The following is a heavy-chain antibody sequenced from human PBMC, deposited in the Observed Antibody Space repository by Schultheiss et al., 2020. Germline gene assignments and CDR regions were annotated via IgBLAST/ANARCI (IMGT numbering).Heavy chain of an antibody. D-gene: IGHD4-17*01. Sequence: SQTLSLTCTVSGGSISSYYWSWIRQPAGKGLEWIGRIYTSGSTNYNPSLKSRVTMSVDTSKNQFSLKLSSVTAADTAVYYCARGLATVTQFDYWGQGTLVTVSS. J-gene: IGHJ4*02. CDR2: IYTSGST. CDR3: ARGLATVTQFDY. CDR1: GGSISSYY. V-gene: IGHV4-4*07.